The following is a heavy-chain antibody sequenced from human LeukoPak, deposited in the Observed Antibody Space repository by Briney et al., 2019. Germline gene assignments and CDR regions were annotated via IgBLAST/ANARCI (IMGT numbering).Heavy chain of an antibody. Sequence: PGGSLRLSCAASGFTFRSYGMHWVRQAPGKGLEWVAVISYDGSNKYYADSVKGRFTISRDNSKNTLYLQMNSLRAEDTAVYYCAKDRHPAMYYFDYWGQGTLVTVSS. J-gene: IGHJ4*02. CDR2: ISYDGSNK. CDR1: GFTFRSYG. V-gene: IGHV3-30*18. CDR3: AKDRHPAMYYFDY.